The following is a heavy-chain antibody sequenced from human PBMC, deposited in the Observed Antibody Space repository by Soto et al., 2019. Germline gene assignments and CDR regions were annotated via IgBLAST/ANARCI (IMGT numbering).Heavy chain of an antibody. CDR1: GYTFTSYG. CDR3: ARDYVVAVVVAATPDYYYYGMAV. D-gene: IGHD2-15*01. Sequence: QVQLVQSGAEVKKPGASVKVSCKASGYTFTSYGISWVRQAPGQGLEWMGWISAYNGNTNYAQQLQGRVTMTTDTPTSTAFMELRSLRSDDTAVYYCARDYVVAVVVAATPDYYYYGMAVWGQGTTVTVSS. V-gene: IGHV1-18*01. CDR2: ISAYNGNT. J-gene: IGHJ6*02.